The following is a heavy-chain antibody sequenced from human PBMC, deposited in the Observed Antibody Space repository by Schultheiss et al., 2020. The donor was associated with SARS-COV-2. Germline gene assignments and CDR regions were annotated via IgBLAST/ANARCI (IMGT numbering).Heavy chain of an antibody. V-gene: IGHV4-34*01. Sequence: SETLSLTCAVYGGSFSDYHWTWIRQPPGKGLEWIGEINHSGSTNYNPSLKSRVTISVDTSKNQFSLKLSSVTAADTAVYYCARGAYYDSSGYYSTPMYYYYGMDVWGKGTTVTVSS. CDR2: INHSGST. D-gene: IGHD3-22*01. CDR1: GGSFSDYH. CDR3: ARGAYYDSSGYYSTPMYYYYGMDV. J-gene: IGHJ6*04.